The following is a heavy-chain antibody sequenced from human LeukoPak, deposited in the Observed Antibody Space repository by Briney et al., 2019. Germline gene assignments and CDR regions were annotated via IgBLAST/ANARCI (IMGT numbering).Heavy chain of an antibody. Sequence: PSETLSLTCRVSDDSISSYYWNWIRQPPGKPLEWIGYTHYSGNTNYNPSLKSRVTTLVDMSKNQFSLKLSSVTAADTAVYYCPRWGGTLNAFDVWGQGTLVTVSS. V-gene: IGHV4-59*08. CDR1: DDSISSYY. D-gene: IGHD1-26*01. CDR2: THYSGNT. J-gene: IGHJ3*01. CDR3: PRWGGTLNAFDV.